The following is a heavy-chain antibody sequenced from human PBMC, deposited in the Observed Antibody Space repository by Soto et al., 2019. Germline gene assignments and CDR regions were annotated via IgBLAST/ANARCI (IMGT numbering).Heavy chain of an antibody. J-gene: IGHJ4*02. CDR1: GVSISNNY. CDR3: TRANWYSEY. CDR2: IYYNGNT. Sequence: QVQLQESGPGLVKPSETLSLTSTVSGVSISNNYWSWIRQPPGKGLEWIGYIYYNGNTNYNPSLKSRVTMSVDTSRNQISLKLTTVTAADTAVYYCTRANWYSEYWGQGTLVTVSS. V-gene: IGHV4-59*01. D-gene: IGHD7-27*01.